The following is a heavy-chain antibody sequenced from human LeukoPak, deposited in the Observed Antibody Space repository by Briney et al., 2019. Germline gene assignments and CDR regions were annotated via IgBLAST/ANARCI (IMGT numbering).Heavy chain of an antibody. CDR2: ISSSGSTI. D-gene: IGHD3-22*01. CDR1: GFTFSSYE. CDR3: ARTRWYYYDSSGRDY. Sequence: GGSLRLSCGASGFTFSSYEMNWVRQAPGKGLECVSYISSSGSTIYYADSVKGRFTISRDNAKNSLYLQMNSLRAEDTAVYYCARTRWYYYDSSGRDYWGQGTLVTVSS. J-gene: IGHJ4*02. V-gene: IGHV3-48*03.